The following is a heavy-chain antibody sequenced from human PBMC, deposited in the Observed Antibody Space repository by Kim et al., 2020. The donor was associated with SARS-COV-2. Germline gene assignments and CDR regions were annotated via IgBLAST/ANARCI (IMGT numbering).Heavy chain of an antibody. Sequence: GGSLRLSCAASGFTFSNAWMSWVRQAPGKGLEWVGRIKSKTDGGTTDYAAPVKGRFTISRDDSKNTLYLQMNSLKTEDTAVYYCTTLDIVVVPAANGPLFIGGAFDIWGQGTMVTVSS. V-gene: IGHV3-15*01. CDR1: GFTFSNAW. CDR2: IKSKTDGGTT. CDR3: TTLDIVVVPAANGPLFIGGAFDI. D-gene: IGHD2-2*01. J-gene: IGHJ3*02.